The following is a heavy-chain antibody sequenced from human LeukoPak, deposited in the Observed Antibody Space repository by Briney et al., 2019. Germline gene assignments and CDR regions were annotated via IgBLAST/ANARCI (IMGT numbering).Heavy chain of an antibody. D-gene: IGHD6-13*01. CDR3: AREGAAAGTATYYYYYMDV. Sequence: PGGSLRLSCAASGFTVSSNYMTWVRQAPGKGLEWVSVIYSGGSTYYADSVKGRFTISRDNAKNSLYLQMNSLRAEDTAVYYCAREGAAAGTATYYYYYMDVWGKGTTVTVSS. V-gene: IGHV3-53*01. J-gene: IGHJ6*03. CDR2: IYSGGST. CDR1: GFTVSSNY.